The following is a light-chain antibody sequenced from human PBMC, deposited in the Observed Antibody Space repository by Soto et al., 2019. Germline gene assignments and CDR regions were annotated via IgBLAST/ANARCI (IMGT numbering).Light chain of an antibody. J-gene: IGLJ2*01. CDR3: SSYTSIIAVV. CDR2: DVT. CDR1: SNDIGPYNY. Sequence: QSALTQPASVSGSPGQSITISCTGTSNDIGPYNYVSWYQQHPGKAPRLLIYDVTNRPSGVSDRFSGSKSGGTASLTISGLQAEDEADYYCSSYTSIIAVVFGGGTKLTVL. V-gene: IGLV2-14*03.